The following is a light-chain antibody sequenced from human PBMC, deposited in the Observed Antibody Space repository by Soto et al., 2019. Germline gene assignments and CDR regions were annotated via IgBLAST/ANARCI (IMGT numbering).Light chain of an antibody. V-gene: IGKV3-15*01. CDR2: GAS. CDR3: QQYNNWPLA. CDR1: QSVSSN. Sequence: EIVMTQSPATLSVSPGDRATLSCRASQSVSSNLAWYQQKPGHAPRLLIYGASTGATGIPARFSGSGSGTEFTLTISSLQSEDCAVYYCQQYNNWPLAFGQGTKVEIK. J-gene: IGKJ1*01.